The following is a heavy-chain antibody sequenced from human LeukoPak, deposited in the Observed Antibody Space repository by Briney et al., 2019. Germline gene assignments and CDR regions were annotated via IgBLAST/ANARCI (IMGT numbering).Heavy chain of an antibody. CDR3: AREIASTMVRGLGYYFDC. CDR1: GYSISSGYY. CDR2: IYHSGST. V-gene: IGHV4-38-2*02. Sequence: SETLSLTCTVSGYSISSGYYWGWIRQPPGQGLEWIGSIYHSGSTYYNPSLKSRVTMSVDTSKNQFSLKLSSVTAADTAVYYCAREIASTMVRGLGYYFDCWGQGTLVTVSS. D-gene: IGHD3-10*01. J-gene: IGHJ4*02.